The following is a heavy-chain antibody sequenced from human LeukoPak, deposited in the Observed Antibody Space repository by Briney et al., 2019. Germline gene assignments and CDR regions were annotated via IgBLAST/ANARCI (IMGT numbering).Heavy chain of an antibody. CDR1: GVSISSSNW. CDR3: ASYVVGATSYYFDY. CDR2: IYHSGST. Sequence: KASGTLSLTCAVSGVSISSSNWWSWVRQPPGKGLEWIGEIYHSGSTNYNPSLKSRVTISVDKSKNQFSLKLSSVTAADTAVYYCASYVVGATSYYFDYWGQGTLVTVSS. V-gene: IGHV4-4*02. D-gene: IGHD1-26*01. J-gene: IGHJ4*02.